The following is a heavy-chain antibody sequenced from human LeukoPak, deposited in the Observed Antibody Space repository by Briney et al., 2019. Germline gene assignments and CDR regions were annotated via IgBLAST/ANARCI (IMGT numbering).Heavy chain of an antibody. J-gene: IGHJ4*02. CDR3: ARDRVAAAASTVDY. CDR1: GFTFSTYW. V-gene: IGHV3-7*01. CDR2: IKQDGSEK. D-gene: IGHD6-13*01. Sequence: GGSLRLSCAASGFTFSTYWMTWVRQAPGKGLEWVANIKQDGSEKYYVDSVKGRFTISRDNAKNSLYLQMNSLRAEDTAVYYCARDRVAAAASTVDYWGQGTLVTVPS.